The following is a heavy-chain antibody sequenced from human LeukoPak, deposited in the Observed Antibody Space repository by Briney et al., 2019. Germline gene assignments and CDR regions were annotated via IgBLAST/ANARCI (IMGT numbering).Heavy chain of an antibody. J-gene: IGHJ4*02. Sequence: SVKVSCKASGGTFSSYAISWVRQAPGQGLEWMGRIIPIFGTANYAQKFQGRVTITTDESTSTAYMELSSLRSEDTAVYYCARGIMITFGGVIQIDYWGQGTLVTVSS. D-gene: IGHD3-16*01. CDR2: IIPIFGTA. V-gene: IGHV1-69*05. CDR3: ARGIMITFGGVIQIDY. CDR1: GGTFSSYA.